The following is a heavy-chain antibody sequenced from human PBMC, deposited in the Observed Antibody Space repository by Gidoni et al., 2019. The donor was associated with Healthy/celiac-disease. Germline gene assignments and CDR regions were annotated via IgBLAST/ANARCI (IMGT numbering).Heavy chain of an antibody. CDR1: GFTFSSYW. J-gene: IGHJ3*02. Sequence: EVQLVESGGGLVQPGGSLRLSCAASGFTFSSYWMSWVRQAPGKGLEWVANIKQDGSEKYYVDSVKGRFTISRDNAKNSLYLQMNSLRAEDTAVYYCARGRMLYPDAFDIWGQGTMVTVSS. CDR2: IKQDGSEK. D-gene: IGHD2-8*01. CDR3: ARGRMLYPDAFDI. V-gene: IGHV3-7*01.